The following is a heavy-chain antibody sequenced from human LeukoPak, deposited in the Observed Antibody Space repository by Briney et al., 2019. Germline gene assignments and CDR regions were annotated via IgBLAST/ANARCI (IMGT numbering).Heavy chain of an antibody. J-gene: IGHJ6*02. CDR2: IYYSGST. CDR1: GGSISSYY. CDR3: ARAPANWGIYYYYGMDV. V-gene: IGHV4-59*01. Sequence: SETLSLTCTVSGGSISSYYWSWIRQPPGKGLERIGYIYYSGSTNYNPSLKSRVTISVDASKNQFSLKLSSVTAADTAVYYCARAPANWGIYYYYGMDVWGQGTTVTVSS. D-gene: IGHD7-27*01.